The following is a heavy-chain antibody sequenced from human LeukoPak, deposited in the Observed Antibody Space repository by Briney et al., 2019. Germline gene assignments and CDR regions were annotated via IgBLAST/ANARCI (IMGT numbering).Heavy chain of an antibody. Sequence: SETLSLTCAVYGGSFSGYYWSWIRQPPGKGLEWIGEINHSGSTNYNPSLKSRVTMSVDTSKNQFSLKLSSVTAADTAVYYCARDPFRDYWGQGTLVTVSS. CDR3: ARDPFRDY. CDR1: GGSFSGYY. CDR2: INHSGST. J-gene: IGHJ4*02. V-gene: IGHV4-34*01.